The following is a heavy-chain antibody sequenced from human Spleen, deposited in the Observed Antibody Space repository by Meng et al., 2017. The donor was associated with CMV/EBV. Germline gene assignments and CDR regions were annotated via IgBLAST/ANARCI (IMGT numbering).Heavy chain of an antibody. D-gene: IGHD2-15*01. J-gene: IGHJ4*02. V-gene: IGHV3-30*02. CDR1: GFTFSSYG. Sequence: GESLKISCAASGFTFSSYGMHWVRQAPGKGLEWVAFIRYDGSNKYYADSVKGRFTISRDNSKNTLYLQMNSLRAEDTAVYYCANQLHVVGAWVFDYWGQGTLVTVSS. CDR2: IRYDGSNK. CDR3: ANQLHVVGAWVFDY.